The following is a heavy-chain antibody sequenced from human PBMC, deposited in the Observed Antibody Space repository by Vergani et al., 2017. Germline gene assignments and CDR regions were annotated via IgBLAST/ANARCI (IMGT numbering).Heavy chain of an antibody. J-gene: IGHJ4*02. CDR1: GFIFSSYG. Sequence: QVHLVESEGGVVQPGGSLRLSCAASGFIFSSYGMHCVRQAPGKGLEWVAFIWYDGSNKLYADSAKGRFTISRDNSKNTLYLQMNSLRAEDTAVYYCAKEEGPNNYWGQGTLVTVSS. CDR2: IWYDGSNK. V-gene: IGHV3-30*02. CDR3: AKEEGPNNY.